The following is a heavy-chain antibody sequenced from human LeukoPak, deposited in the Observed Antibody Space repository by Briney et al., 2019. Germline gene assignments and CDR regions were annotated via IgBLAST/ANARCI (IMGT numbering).Heavy chain of an antibody. CDR1: GFTVSSNY. Sequence: GGSLRLSCAASGFTVSSNYMSWVRQAPGKGLEWVSVIYSGGSTYYADSVKGRFTISRGNSKNTLYLQTNSLRAEDTAVYYCARDHDGSGFDYWGQGTLVTVSS. D-gene: IGHD3-10*01. J-gene: IGHJ4*02. CDR3: ARDHDGSGFDY. V-gene: IGHV3-53*01. CDR2: IYSGGST.